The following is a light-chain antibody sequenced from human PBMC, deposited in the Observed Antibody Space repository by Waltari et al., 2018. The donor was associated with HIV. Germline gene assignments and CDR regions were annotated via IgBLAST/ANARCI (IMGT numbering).Light chain of an antibody. Sequence: QSVLTQPPSVSGAPGQRGTISCTGSSPNIGAGYDVHWYQQVPGTAPKLRIYGNNNRPSGVPDRFSASKAGASPSLAITGLQAEDEADYYCQSYDSSLTGSVFGGGTKLTVL. CDR3: QSYDSSLTGSV. J-gene: IGLJ2*01. CDR1: SPNIGAGYD. V-gene: IGLV1-40*01. CDR2: GNN.